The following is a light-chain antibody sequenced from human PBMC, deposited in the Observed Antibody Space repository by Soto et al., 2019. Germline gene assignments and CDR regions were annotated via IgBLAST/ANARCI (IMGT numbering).Light chain of an antibody. CDR2: GNN. Sequence: QSVLTQPPSVSGAPGHRITISCTGDTSNIAAGYDVHWYQQLPGTAPKLLIFGNNNRPSGVPDRFSGSKSGTSASLAITGLQAEDEADYYCQSYDSSLSGSVFGGGTKLTVL. CDR1: TSNIAAGYD. V-gene: IGLV1-40*01. J-gene: IGLJ3*02. CDR3: QSYDSSLSGSV.